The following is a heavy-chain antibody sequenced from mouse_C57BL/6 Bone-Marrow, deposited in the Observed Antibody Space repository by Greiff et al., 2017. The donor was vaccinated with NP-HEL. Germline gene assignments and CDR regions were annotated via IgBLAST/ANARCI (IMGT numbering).Heavy chain of an antibody. CDR3: ASINWYYFDY. D-gene: IGHD4-1*01. V-gene: IGHV1-59*01. Sequence: QVQLQQPGAELVRPGTSVKLSCKASGYTFTSYWMHWVKQRPGQGLEWIGVIDPSDSYTNYNQKFKGKATLTVDTSSRTAYMQLSSLTSEDSAVYYCASINWYYFDYWGQGTTPTVSS. J-gene: IGHJ2*01. CDR2: IDPSDSYT. CDR1: GYTFTSYW.